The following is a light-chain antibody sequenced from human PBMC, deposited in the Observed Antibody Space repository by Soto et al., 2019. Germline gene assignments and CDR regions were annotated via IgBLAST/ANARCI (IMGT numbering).Light chain of an antibody. CDR2: RAD. J-gene: IGLJ2*01. Sequence: QSVLTQPPSASGTPGQTVTISCSGRSCNIGSNYVYWYQQLPGTAPRLLMYRADQRPSGVPDRFSGSKSGTSASLAISGLRSEDEADYYCAAWDDIVSGLVFGGGTKVTVL. V-gene: IGLV1-47*01. CDR3: AAWDDIVSGLV. CDR1: SCNIGSNY.